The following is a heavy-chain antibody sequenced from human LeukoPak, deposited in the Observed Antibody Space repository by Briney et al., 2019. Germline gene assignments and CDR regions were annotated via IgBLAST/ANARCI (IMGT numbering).Heavy chain of an antibody. D-gene: IGHD3-3*01. CDR3: AKDSEYYDFWSGYQNEFDY. CDR2: ISGSGGST. CDR1: GFTFSSYA. J-gene: IGHJ4*02. Sequence: PGGSLRLSCAASGFTFSSYAMGWVRQAPGKGLEWVSAISGSGGSTYYADSVKGRFTISRDNSKNTLYLQMNSLRAEDTAVYYCAKDSEYYDFWSGYQNEFDYWGQGTLVTVSS. V-gene: IGHV3-23*01.